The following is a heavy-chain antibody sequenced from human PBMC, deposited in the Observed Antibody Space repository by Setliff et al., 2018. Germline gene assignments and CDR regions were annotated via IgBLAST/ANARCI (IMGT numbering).Heavy chain of an antibody. J-gene: IGHJ6*02. D-gene: IGHD3-3*01. Sequence: LSLTCNVSGVSISSYYWCWIRQPPGKGLESIGYIQKSGSTNYNPSLMSRVSISVDTSKNQFSLKLSCVTAADTAVYYCARLSWNGLRYYGLDVWGQGTTVTVSS. CDR3: ARLSWNGLRYYGLDV. CDR1: GVSISSYY. CDR2: IQKSGST. V-gene: IGHV4-59*01.